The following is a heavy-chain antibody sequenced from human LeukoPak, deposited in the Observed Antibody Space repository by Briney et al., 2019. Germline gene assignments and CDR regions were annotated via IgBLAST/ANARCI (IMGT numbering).Heavy chain of an antibody. J-gene: IGHJ4*02. V-gene: IGHV1-18*04. Sequence: ASVKVSCKASGYTFTGYYMHWVRQAPGQGLEWMGWISAYNGNTNYAQKLQGRVTMTTDTSTSTAYMELRSLRSDDTAVYYCARADRVSSSWSPTSDYWGQGTLVTVSS. CDR2: ISAYNGNT. D-gene: IGHD6-13*01. CDR1: GYTFTGYY. CDR3: ARADRVSSSWSPTSDY.